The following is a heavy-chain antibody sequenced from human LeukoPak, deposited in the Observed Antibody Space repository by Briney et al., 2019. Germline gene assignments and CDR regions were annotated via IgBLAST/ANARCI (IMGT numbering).Heavy chain of an antibody. CDR3: VRDPFDY. CDR1: GFTFSNYW. CDR2: IKQDGSEK. V-gene: IGHV3-7*01. J-gene: IGHJ4*02. Sequence: PGGSLRLSCAASGFTFSNYWMSWVRQASGKGLEWVANIKQDGSEKYYVDSVRGRFTISRDNAKNSLYLQMNSLRAEDTAVYFCVRDPFDYWGQGTLVIVSS.